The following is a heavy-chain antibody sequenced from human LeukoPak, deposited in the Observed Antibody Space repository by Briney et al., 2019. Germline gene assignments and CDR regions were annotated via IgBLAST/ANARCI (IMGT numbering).Heavy chain of an antibody. CDR2: IYYSGST. J-gene: IGHJ4*02. V-gene: IGHV4-39*01. D-gene: IGHD1-26*01. CDR3: ARLNGNYYRFDY. Sequence: SETLSLTCTVSGGSISSSNYYWGWIRQPPGKGLEWIVTIYYSGSTYYNPSLKSRVTISVDTSRNQFSLKLSSVTAADTAVYYCARLNGNYYRFDYWGQGILVTVSS. CDR1: GGSISSSNYY.